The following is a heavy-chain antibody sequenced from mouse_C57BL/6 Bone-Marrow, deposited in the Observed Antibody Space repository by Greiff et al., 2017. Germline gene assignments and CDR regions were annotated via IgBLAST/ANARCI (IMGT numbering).Heavy chain of an antibody. D-gene: IGHD2-3*01. CDR2: IHPNSGST. V-gene: IGHV1-64*01. J-gene: IGHJ4*01. CDR1: GYTFTSYW. CDR3: ARDGGAGPYGMAY. Sequence: QVQLQQPGAELVKPGASVKLSCKASGYTFTSYWMHWVKQRPGQGLEWIGMIHPNSGSTNYNQKFKSKATLTVDQSSRTAYLQLSSLTSEDSAVFYCARDGGAGPYGMAYWGQGTLVTVSS.